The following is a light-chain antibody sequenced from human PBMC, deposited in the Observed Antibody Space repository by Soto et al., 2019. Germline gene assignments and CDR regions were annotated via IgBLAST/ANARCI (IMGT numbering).Light chain of an antibody. J-gene: IGKJ3*01. CDR1: QSISTY. CDR2: TAS. CDR3: QHKGN. V-gene: IGKV1-39*01. Sequence: DVRRTRCPSSLSASVGDRVTIACRASQSISTYVNWYQQKPGSAPKLLIYTASTLQSGVPSRFSGSGSGTDFTLTISSLQPEDFATYYCQHKGNFGPGTKVDIK.